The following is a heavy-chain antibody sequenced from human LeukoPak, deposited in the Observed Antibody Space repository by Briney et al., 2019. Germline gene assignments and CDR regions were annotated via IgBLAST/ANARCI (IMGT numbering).Heavy chain of an antibody. Sequence: PGGSLRLSCAASGFTLSSYAMSWVRQAPGKGLEWVSVIYSGRGTNYADSVKGRFTISRDNSKNTLYLQMNCLRAEDTAVYYCAAQWDGGTGAFDIWGQGTMVTVSS. J-gene: IGHJ3*02. V-gene: IGHV3-66*01. CDR2: IYSGRGT. CDR1: GFTLSSYA. CDR3: AAQWDGGTGAFDI. D-gene: IGHD1-26*01.